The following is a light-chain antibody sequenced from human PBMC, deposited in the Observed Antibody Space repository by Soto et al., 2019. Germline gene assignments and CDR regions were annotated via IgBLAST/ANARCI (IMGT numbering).Light chain of an antibody. J-gene: IGKJ2*01. Sequence: EIVMTQSPATLSVSPGERATLSCRASQSISNSLAWYQQKPGQAPSLLIYGASTRATGIPARFSGSGSGTEFTLTISSLQSEDSAVYYCQQYNNWTPGTFGQGTKLEIK. V-gene: IGKV3-15*01. CDR2: GAS. CDR3: QQYNNWTPGT. CDR1: QSISNS.